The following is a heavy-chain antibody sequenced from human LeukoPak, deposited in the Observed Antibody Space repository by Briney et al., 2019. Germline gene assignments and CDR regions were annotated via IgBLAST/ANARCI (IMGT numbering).Heavy chain of an antibody. V-gene: IGHV3-23*01. D-gene: IGHD1-26*01. CDR1: GCTFSSYA. CDR2: ISGSGVST. CDR3: AKDLVDYSGTCYNSFDP. J-gene: IGHJ5*02. Sequence: PGGSLRLSCAASGCTFSSYAMTWVRRAPGKGLEWVSAISGSGVSTYYADSVKGRFTISRDNSRNTLYLQTNTLRAEDTAVYYCAKDLVDYSGTCYNSFDPWGQGTLVTVSS.